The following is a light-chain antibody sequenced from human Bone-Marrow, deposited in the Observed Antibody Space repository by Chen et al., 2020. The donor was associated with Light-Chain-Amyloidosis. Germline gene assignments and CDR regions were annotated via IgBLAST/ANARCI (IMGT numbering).Light chain of an antibody. J-gene: IGLJ2*01. CDR3: QSADSSGTYEVI. Sequence: SYELTQPPSASVSPGQTARLTCSGDDLPTKYAYCYQQKPGQAPVLVIHRDTERPSGISERFSGSSSGTTATLTISGVQAEDEADYHCQSADSSGTYEVIFGGGTKLTVL. CDR2: RDT. V-gene: IGLV3-25*03. CDR1: DLPTKY.